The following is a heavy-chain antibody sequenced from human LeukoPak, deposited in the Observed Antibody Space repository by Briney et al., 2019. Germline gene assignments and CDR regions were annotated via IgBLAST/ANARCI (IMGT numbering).Heavy chain of an antibody. CDR1: GYRFSGYW. V-gene: IGHV5-51*01. D-gene: IGHD3-9*01. CDR3: ARGAYYDILTGYKGSWFDP. J-gene: IGHJ5*02. CDR2: IYPGDSTT. Sequence: GESLKISCKGSGYRFSGYWIGWVRQMPGKGLEWMGIIYPGDSTTRYSPSFQGQVTISADKSIATAYLQWSSLKASDTAIYYCARGAYYDILTGYKGSWFDPWGQGTLVTVSS.